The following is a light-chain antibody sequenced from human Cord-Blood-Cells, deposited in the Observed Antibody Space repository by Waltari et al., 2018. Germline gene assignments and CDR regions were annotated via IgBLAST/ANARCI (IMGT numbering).Light chain of an antibody. CDR2: DVS. CDR1: SSDVGGYNY. Sequence: QSALTQPASVSGSPGQSITLSCTGTSSDVGGYNYVSWYQQPPGKAPKLMIYDVSKRPSGVSNRFSGSKSGNTASLTISGLQAEDEADYYCSSYTSSSTYVFGTGTKVTVL. CDR3: SSYTSSSTYV. V-gene: IGLV2-14*01. J-gene: IGLJ1*01.